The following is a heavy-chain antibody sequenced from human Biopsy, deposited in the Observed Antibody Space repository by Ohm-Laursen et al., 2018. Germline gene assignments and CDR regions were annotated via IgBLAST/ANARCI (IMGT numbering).Heavy chain of an antibody. J-gene: IGHJ4*02. D-gene: IGHD6-19*01. CDR1: SGSISSYY. CDR3: ATTTMDTSGWYGNYFDS. CDR2: ISYSGNT. Sequence: SETLSLTCTVSSGSISSYYWSWIRQPPGKGLEWIGYISYSGNTNYNPSLKSWVTMSVDTSKNQFSLKVYSVAAADTAIYYCATTTMDTSGWYGNYFDSWGQGALVTVSS. V-gene: IGHV4-59*08.